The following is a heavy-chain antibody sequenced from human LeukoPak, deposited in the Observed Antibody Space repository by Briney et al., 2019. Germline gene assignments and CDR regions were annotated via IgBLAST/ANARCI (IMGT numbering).Heavy chain of an antibody. D-gene: IGHD6-13*01. J-gene: IGHJ3*02. CDR1: GGTFSSYA. CDR2: IIPIFGTA. Sequence: SVKVSCKASGGTFSSYAISWVRQAPGQGLEWMGGIIPIFGTASYAQKFQGRVTITTDESTSTAYMELSSLRSEDTAVYYCAIDSSSWHNHDAFDIWGQGTMVTVSS. CDR3: AIDSSSWHNHDAFDI. V-gene: IGHV1-69*05.